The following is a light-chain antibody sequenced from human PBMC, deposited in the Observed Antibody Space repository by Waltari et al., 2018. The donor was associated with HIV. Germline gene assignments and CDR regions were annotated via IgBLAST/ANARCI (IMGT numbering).Light chain of an antibody. CDR3: QQDYNLPGT. CDR2: GAA. J-gene: IGKJ1*01. V-gene: IGKV3D-7*01. CDR1: QRVDSTF. Sequence: EVVLTQSPATLSLSPGETATLSCRASQRVDSTFLSWYQQKPGQAPRLLIYGAATRVSGIPPGFSGRGSGTDFTLTISSLYPEDFAVYYCQQDYNLPGTFGQGTRVEIK.